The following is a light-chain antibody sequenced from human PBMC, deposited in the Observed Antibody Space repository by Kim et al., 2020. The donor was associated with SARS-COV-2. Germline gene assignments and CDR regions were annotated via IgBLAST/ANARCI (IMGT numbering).Light chain of an antibody. CDR2: EDS. Sequence: GKTVTVSCTRSSGSISTNYVQWFQQRPGSSPSIVIFEDSRRPSGVPDRFSGSIDSSSNSASLTISGLTTEDEADYYCQSYDTSNQIFGGGTKLTVL. CDR3: QSYDTSNQI. J-gene: IGLJ2*01. V-gene: IGLV6-57*01. CDR1: SGSISTNY.